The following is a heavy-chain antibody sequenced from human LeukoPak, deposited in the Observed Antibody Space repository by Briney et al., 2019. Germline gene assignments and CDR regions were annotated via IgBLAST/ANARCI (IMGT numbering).Heavy chain of an antibody. CDR1: GFTFSSYS. Sequence: GGSLRLSCAASGFTFSSYSMNWVRQAPGKGLEWVSYISSSSSTIYYADSVKGRFTISRDNAKNSLYLQMNSLRAEDTAVYYCARDYGDYSSLYFDSWGQGTLVTVSS. CDR3: ARDYGDYSSLYFDS. V-gene: IGHV3-48*01. J-gene: IGHJ4*02. CDR2: ISSSSSTI. D-gene: IGHD4-17*01.